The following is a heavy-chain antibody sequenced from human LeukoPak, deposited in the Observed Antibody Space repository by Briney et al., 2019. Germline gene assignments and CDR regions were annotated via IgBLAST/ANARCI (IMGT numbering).Heavy chain of an antibody. Sequence: GGSLRLSCAASGFTFSSYEVNWVRQAPGKGLEWVSDISSSGTTIHYADSVKGRFTISRDNAKNSLYLQMNSLRAEDTAVYYCASGWDRSAPTTPFDYWGQGTLVTVSS. CDR2: ISSSGTTI. CDR1: GFTFSSYE. V-gene: IGHV3-48*03. D-gene: IGHD1-26*01. J-gene: IGHJ4*02. CDR3: ASGWDRSAPTTPFDY.